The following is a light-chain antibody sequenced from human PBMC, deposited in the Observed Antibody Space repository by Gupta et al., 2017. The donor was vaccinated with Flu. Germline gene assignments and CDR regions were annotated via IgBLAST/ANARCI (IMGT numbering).Light chain of an antibody. CDR2: LGF. Sequence: DIVMTHSPVSLPVPPGESASISCRSSLSLLPSNGNIYLDWYLQKPGQSPQLLIYLGFSRASGVPDRCSGSGSDTDFTLKTTRVEAEDVCVYYCMQTLHTPYTFGQGTTLDI. V-gene: IGKV2-28*01. J-gene: IGKJ2*01. CDR3: MQTLHTPYT. CDR1: LSLLPSNGNIY.